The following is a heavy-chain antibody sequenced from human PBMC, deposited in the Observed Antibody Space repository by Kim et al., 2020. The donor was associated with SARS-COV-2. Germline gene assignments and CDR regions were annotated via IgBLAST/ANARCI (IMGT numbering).Heavy chain of an antibody. D-gene: IGHD2-15*01. CDR3: AREGYCDGGSFFFDY. V-gene: IGHV4-28*03. J-gene: IGHJ4*02. Sequence: NPSLHSRVTMSVDTSKNQHPLQLSSMTAVDTAVYYCAREGYCDGGSFFFDYWGQGSLVTVSS.